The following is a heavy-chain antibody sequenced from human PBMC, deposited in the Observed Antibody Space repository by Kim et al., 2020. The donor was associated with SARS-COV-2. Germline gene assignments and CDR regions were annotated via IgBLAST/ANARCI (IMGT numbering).Heavy chain of an antibody. J-gene: IGHJ3*02. Sequence: GGSLRLSCAASGFTFSSYGMHWVRQAPGKGLEWVAVIWYDGSNKYYADSVKGRFTISRDNSKNTLYLQMNSLRAEDTAVYYCARDREVSSIAAPDDAFDIWSLGTMVTVSS. D-gene: IGHD6-6*01. V-gene: IGHV3-33*01. CDR3: ARDREVSSIAAPDDAFDI. CDR2: IWYDGSNK. CDR1: GFTFSSYG.